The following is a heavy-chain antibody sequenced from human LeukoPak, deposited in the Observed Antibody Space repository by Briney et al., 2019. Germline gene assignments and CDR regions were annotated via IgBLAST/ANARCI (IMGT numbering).Heavy chain of an antibody. D-gene: IGHD3-22*01. CDR1: GFTFSNYG. J-gene: IGHJ4*02. Sequence: GGSLRLSCAASGFTFSNYGMNWVRQAPGKGLEWVSSISRRSSDIYYADSVKGRFTISRDNAKNSLYLQINSLRTVDTAVYYCARDFYYDTGPDYWGQGTLVTVSS. V-gene: IGHV3-21*01. CDR3: ARDFYYDTGPDY. CDR2: ISRRSSDI.